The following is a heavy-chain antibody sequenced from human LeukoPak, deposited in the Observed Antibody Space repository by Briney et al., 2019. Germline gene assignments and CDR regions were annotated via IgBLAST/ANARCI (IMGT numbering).Heavy chain of an antibody. CDR1: GGSISSYY. CDR2: IYYSGST. J-gene: IGHJ4*02. Sequence: SETLSLTCTVSGGSISSYYWSWIRQPPGKGLEWIGYIYYSGSTNYNPSLKSRVTISVDTSKNQFSLKLSSVSAADTAVYYCARGQWLVDYWGQGTLVTVSS. D-gene: IGHD6-19*01. V-gene: IGHV4-59*01. CDR3: ARGQWLVDY.